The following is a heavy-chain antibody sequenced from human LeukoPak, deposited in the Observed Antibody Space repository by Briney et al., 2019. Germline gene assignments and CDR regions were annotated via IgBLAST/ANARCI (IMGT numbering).Heavy chain of an antibody. V-gene: IGHV3-7*01. CDR3: ARPDYGGNSEADAFDI. CDR1: GFTFSSYW. D-gene: IGHD4-23*01. Sequence: GGSLRLSCVASGFTFSSYWMSWVRQAPGKGLEWVANIKQDGSEKYYVDSVKGRFTISRDNAKNSLYLQMNSLRAEDTAVYYCARPDYGGNSEADAFDIWGQGTMVTVSS. J-gene: IGHJ3*02. CDR2: IKQDGSEK.